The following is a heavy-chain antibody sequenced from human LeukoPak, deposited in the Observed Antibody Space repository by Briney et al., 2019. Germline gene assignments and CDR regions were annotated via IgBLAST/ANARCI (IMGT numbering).Heavy chain of an antibody. CDR3: ARSLYDILTGYEMGY. J-gene: IGHJ4*02. Sequence: GASVKVSCKASGYTFTSYYMHWVRQAPGQGLEWMGIINPSGGSTSYAQKFQGRVTMTRDTSTSTVYMGLSSLRSEDTAVYYCARSLYDILTGYEMGYWGQGTLVTVSS. CDR1: GYTFTSYY. V-gene: IGHV1-46*01. CDR2: INPSGGST. D-gene: IGHD3-9*01.